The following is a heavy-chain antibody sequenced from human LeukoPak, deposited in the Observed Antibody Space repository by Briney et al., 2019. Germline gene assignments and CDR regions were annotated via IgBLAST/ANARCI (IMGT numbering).Heavy chain of an antibody. V-gene: IGHV3-15*01. CDR2: IKSKTDGGTT. Sequence: GGSLRLSCTGFGFTFRDYAVSWARQAPGKGLEWVGRIKSKTDGGTTDYTTPVKGRFTISRDDSKNTLYLQMNSLKAEDTAVYYCVGSYLGYWGQGTLVTVSS. J-gene: IGHJ4*02. CDR1: GFTFRDYA. CDR3: VGSYLGY. D-gene: IGHD3-10*01.